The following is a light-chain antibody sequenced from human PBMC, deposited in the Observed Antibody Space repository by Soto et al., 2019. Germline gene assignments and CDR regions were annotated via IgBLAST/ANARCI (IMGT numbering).Light chain of an antibody. CDR3: QQYYSFPRT. CDR1: QSVLSSSNNRNS. CDR2: LAS. J-gene: IGKJ1*01. V-gene: IGKV4-1*01. Sequence: DIVMTQSPDSLAVSLGERATINCKSSQSVLSSSNNRNSLAWYQQKPGQPPKLLIYLASIRESGVPDRFSGSESGTDFTLTITSLQAEDVAIYYCQQYYSFPRTFGQGTKVDIK.